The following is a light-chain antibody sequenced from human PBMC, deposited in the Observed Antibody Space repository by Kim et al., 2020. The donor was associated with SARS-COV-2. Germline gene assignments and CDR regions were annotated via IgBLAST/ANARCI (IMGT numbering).Light chain of an antibody. CDR3: QHYGSSLYT. CDR2: GAP. CDR1: QSFSSHH. J-gene: IGKJ2*01. Sequence: LSPGESATLSRRASQSFSSHHFAVHQQNSGQAPRLLLYGAPSRATGIPDMFSGSGSGTDFTLTISSRESEDFAVYYCQHYGSSLYTLGQGTKREI. V-gene: IGKV3-20*01.